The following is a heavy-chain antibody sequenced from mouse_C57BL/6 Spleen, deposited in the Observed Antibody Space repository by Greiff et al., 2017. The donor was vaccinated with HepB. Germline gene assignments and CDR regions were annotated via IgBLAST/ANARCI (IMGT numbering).Heavy chain of an antibody. V-gene: IGHV1-72*01. CDR2: IGPNSGGT. D-gene: IGHD1-1*01. J-gene: IGHJ2*01. CDR3: ARGANYYGSSYFDY. Sequence: QVQLQQPGAELVKPGASVKLSCKASGYTFTSYWMHWVKQRPGRGLEWIGRIGPNSGGTKYNEKFKSKATLTVDKPSSTAYMQLSSLTSEDSAVYYCARGANYYGSSYFDYWGQGTTLTVSS. CDR1: GYTFTSYW.